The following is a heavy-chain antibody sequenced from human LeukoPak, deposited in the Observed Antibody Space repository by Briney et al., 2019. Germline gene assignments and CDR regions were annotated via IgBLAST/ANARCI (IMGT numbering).Heavy chain of an antibody. Sequence: PSETLSLTCAVYGGSFSGYYWSWIRQHPGKGLEWIGYIYYSGSTYYSPSLKSRVTISVDTSKNQFSLKLSSVTAADTAVYYCARVSVLDAFDIWGQGTMVTVSS. CDR2: IYYSGST. J-gene: IGHJ3*02. V-gene: IGHV4-31*11. CDR3: ARVSVLDAFDI. CDR1: GGSFSGYY. D-gene: IGHD2-15*01.